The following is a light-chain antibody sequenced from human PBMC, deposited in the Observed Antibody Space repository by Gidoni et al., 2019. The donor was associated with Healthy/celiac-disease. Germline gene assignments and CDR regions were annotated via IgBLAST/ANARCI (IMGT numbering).Light chain of an antibody. CDR3: QQYGSSTRT. J-gene: IGKJ1*01. CDR2: GAS. CDR1: QSVSSSY. V-gene: IGKV3-20*01. Sequence: IGFTQSPGTLSLSPGERATLSCRASQSVSSSYLAWYQQKPGQAPRLLIYGASSRATGIPARFSGSGSGTDFTLTISRLEPEDFAGYYCQQYGSSTRTFGQGTKVEIK.